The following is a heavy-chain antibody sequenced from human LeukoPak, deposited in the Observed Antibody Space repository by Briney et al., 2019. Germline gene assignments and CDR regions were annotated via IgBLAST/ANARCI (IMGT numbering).Heavy chain of an antibody. CDR3: AKDRVVVVAATFPSWAYYYYYMDV. D-gene: IGHD2-15*01. CDR2: ISSSGSRI. CDR1: GFTFSSYE. Sequence: PGGSLRLSFAASGFTFSSYEMNGVRQAPGKGLEGVSGISSSGSRIYFADSVKGRFTISRDNSKNTLYLKMNSLRAEDTAVYYCAKDRVVVVAATFPSWAYYYYYMDVWGKGTTVTISS. J-gene: IGHJ6*03. V-gene: IGHV3-48*03.